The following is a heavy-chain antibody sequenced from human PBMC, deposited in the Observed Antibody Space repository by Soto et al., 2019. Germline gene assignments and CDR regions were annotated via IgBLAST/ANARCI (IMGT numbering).Heavy chain of an antibody. CDR3: ARDEPLAYYDILTRPVAAFDI. V-gene: IGHV1-46*01. CDR1: GYTFTSYY. J-gene: IGHJ3*02. Sequence: ASVKVSCKASGYTFTSYYMHWVRQAPGQGLEWMGIINPSGGSTSYAQKFQGRVTMTRDTSTSTVYMELSSLRSEDTAVYYCARDEPLAYYDILTRPVAAFDIRGQGTMVTVSS. D-gene: IGHD3-9*01. CDR2: INPSGGST.